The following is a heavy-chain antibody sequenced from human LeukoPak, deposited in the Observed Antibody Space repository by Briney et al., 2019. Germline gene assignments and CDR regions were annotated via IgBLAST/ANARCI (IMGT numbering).Heavy chain of an antibody. CDR1: GFTFSSYG. Sequence: GRSLRLSCAASGFTFSSYGIHWVRQAPGKGLEWVALIVHDGSKKYYADSVKGRFTISRDNSKNTLYLQMNSLRAEDTAVYYCAKGSSSSGWYGVDDYWGQGTLVTVSS. CDR3: AKGSSSSGWYGVDDY. J-gene: IGHJ4*02. D-gene: IGHD6-19*01. CDR2: IVHDGSKK. V-gene: IGHV3-30*18.